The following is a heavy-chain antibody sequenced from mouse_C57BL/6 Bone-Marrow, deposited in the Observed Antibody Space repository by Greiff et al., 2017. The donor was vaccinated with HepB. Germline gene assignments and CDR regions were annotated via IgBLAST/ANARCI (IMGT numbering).Heavy chain of an antibody. J-gene: IGHJ4*01. V-gene: IGHV7-3*01. D-gene: IGHD1-1*01. CDR3: ARSFITTVVANYAMDY. Sequence: EVKVVESGGGLVQPGGSLSLSCAASGFTFTDYYMSWVRQPPGKALEWLGFIRNKANGYTTEYSASVRGRFTISRDNSQSILYLQMNALRAEDSATYYCARSFITTVVANYAMDYWGQGTSVTVSS. CDR1: GFTFTDYY. CDR2: IRNKANGYTT.